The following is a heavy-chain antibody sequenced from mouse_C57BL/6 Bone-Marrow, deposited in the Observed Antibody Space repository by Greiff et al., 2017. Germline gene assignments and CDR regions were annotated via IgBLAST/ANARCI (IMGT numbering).Heavy chain of an antibody. J-gene: IGHJ1*03. V-gene: IGHV6-6*01. CDR3: TRGDCGRPWYFDV. CDR2: IRNKANNHAT. D-gene: IGHD1-1*01. CDR1: GFTFSDAW. Sequence: DVQLQESGGGLVQPGGSMKLSCAASGFTFSDAWMDWVRQSPEQGLEWVAEIRNKANNHATYYAESVKGRFTISRDDSKSSVYLQMNSLRAEDTGIYYCTRGDCGRPWYFDVWGTGTTVTVSS.